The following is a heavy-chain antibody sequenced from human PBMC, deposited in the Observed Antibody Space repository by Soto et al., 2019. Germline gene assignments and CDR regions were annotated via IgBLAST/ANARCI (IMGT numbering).Heavy chain of an antibody. V-gene: IGHV4-28*01. CDR1: GYSISSSNW. CDR3: ARFNWYFDL. Sequence: PSETLSLTCAVSGYSISSSNWWGWIRQPPGKGLEWIGYIYYSGSTNYNPSLKSRVTISVDTSKNQFSLKLSSVTAADTAVYYCARFNWYFDLWGRGTLVTVSS. J-gene: IGHJ2*01. CDR2: IYYSGST.